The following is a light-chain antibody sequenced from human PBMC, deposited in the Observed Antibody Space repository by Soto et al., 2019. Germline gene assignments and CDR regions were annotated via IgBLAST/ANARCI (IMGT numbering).Light chain of an antibody. CDR3: QQYNEWPLT. CDR2: GAS. V-gene: IGKV3-15*01. Sequence: EIVMTQSPATLSVSEGERATLSCRASQSVFSNLAWYQQKPGQAPRLLIYGASTRATGIPARFSGSGSGTEFTLTISSLQSEDFAVYYCQQYNEWPLTFGGGTKVEIK. CDR1: QSVFSN. J-gene: IGKJ4*01.